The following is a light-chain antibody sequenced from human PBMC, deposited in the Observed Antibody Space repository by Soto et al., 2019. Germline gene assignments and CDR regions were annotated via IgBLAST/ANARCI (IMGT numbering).Light chain of an antibody. CDR1: SSDIDGYDY. CDR2: DVT. J-gene: IGLJ2*01. CDR3: SSYTSRNTVV. V-gene: IGLV2-14*01. Sequence: ALTQPASVSGSPGQSITMSCTGASSDIDGYDYVSWYQHHPGEAPKLLIYDVTNRPSGVSNRFSASKSGNTASLTISGLQAEDEADYYCSSYTSRNTVVFGGGTKLTVL.